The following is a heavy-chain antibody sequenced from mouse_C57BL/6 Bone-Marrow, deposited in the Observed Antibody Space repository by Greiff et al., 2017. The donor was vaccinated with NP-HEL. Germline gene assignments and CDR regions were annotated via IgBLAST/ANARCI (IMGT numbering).Heavy chain of an antibody. V-gene: IGHV1-81*01. CDR1: GYTFTSYG. D-gene: IGHD1-1*01. CDR2: IYPRSGNT. CDR3: ARAYYGSSYVEDFDY. J-gene: IGHJ2*01. Sequence: QVQLQQSGAELARPGASVKLSCKASGYTFTSYGISWVKQRTGQGLEWIGEIYPRSGNTYYNEKFKGKATLTVDQSSSTAYMQLNSLTSEDSAVYYCARAYYGSSYVEDFDYWGQGTTLTVSS.